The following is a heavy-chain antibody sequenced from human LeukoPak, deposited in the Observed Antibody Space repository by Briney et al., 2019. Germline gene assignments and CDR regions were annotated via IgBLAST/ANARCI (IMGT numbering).Heavy chain of an antibody. J-gene: IGHJ4*02. CDR2: IGIDSGNT. V-gene: IGHV3-48*01. Sequence: GGSLRLSCAASGFTFSDYSMNWVRQAPGKGLEWVSYIGIDSGNTNYADSVKGRFTISGDKAKNSLYLQMNSLRGEDTAVYYCARDYRHAVDNWGQGTLVTVSS. CDR1: GFTFSDYS. D-gene: IGHD4-11*01. CDR3: ARDYRHAVDN.